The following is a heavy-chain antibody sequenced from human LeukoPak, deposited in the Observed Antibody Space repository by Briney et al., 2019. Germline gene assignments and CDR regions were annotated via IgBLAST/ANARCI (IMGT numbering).Heavy chain of an antibody. J-gene: IGHJ6*02. CDR2: IYLYGTT. D-gene: IGHD1-26*01. V-gene: IGHV4-4*02. Sequence: SETLSLTCSVSAGSIGSSSWWSWVRQSPVKGLEWIGEIYLYGTTNYNPSLKSRVTMSVDRSKNQFSLKLSSVTVADTAVYYCARQKWEQQGRDYYFNGLDVWGPGTTVTVSS. CDR3: ARQKWEQQGRDYYFNGLDV. CDR1: AGSIGSSSW.